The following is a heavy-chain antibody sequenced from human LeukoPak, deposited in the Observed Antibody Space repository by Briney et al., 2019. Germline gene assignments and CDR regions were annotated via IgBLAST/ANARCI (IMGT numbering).Heavy chain of an antibody. D-gene: IGHD6-13*01. V-gene: IGHV3-9*01. CDR3: AKGGTAADNYWYFDL. CDR1: GFTFDDYA. J-gene: IGHJ2*01. Sequence: LSGRSLRLSCAASGFTFDDYAMHWVRQAPGKGLEWVSGLSCNSGSIVYAASVKGRFTISRDNAKNSLYVQMNSLRAEDTALYYCAKGGTAADNYWYFDLWGRGTLVTVSS. CDR2: LSCNSGSI.